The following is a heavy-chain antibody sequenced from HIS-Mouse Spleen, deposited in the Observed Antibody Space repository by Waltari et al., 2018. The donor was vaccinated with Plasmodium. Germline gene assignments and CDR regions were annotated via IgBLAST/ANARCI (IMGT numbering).Heavy chain of an antibody. D-gene: IGHD6-13*01. Sequence: EVQLVESGGGLVQPGGSLRLSCAAPGFTFSSYGMSWVRQAPGKGLEWVANIKQGGSEKYYGDSVKGRFTISRDNAKNSLYLQMNSLRAEDTAVYYCASSWYWYFDLWGRGTLVTVSS. CDR1: GFTFSSYG. V-gene: IGHV3-7*01. J-gene: IGHJ2*01. CDR2: IKQGGSEK. CDR3: ASSWYWYFDL.